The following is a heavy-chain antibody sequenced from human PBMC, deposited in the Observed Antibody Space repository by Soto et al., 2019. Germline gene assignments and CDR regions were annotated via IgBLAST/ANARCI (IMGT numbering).Heavy chain of an antibody. CDR2: IYPGDSDT. CDR1: GYSFATYW. V-gene: IGHV5-51*01. D-gene: IGHD2-8*02. CDR3: ARQVSTGGHY. J-gene: IGHJ4*02. Sequence: GESLKISCQGSGYSFATYWIGWVRQMPGKGLEWMAIIYPGDSDTRYSPSFQGQVTISADKSISTAYLQWNSLKASDTAMYYCARQVSTGGHYWGQGTQVTVSS.